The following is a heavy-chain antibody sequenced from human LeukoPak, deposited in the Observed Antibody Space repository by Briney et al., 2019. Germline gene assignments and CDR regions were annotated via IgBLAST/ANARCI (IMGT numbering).Heavy chain of an antibody. V-gene: IGHV4-30-2*01. CDR2: IYHSGST. Sequence: PSETLFLTCTVSGGSISSGGYYWSWIRQPPGKGLEWIGYIYHSGSTYYNPSLKSRVTISVDRSKNQFSLKLSSVTAADTAVYYCARDRDRLRIDAFDIWGQGTMVTVSS. J-gene: IGHJ3*02. CDR1: GGSISSGGYY. CDR3: ARDRDRLRIDAFDI. D-gene: IGHD4-17*01.